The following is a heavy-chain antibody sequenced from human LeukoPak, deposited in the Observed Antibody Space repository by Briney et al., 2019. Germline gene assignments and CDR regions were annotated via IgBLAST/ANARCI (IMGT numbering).Heavy chain of an antibody. D-gene: IGHD3-22*01. CDR3: AKERDSSGYATSLGDY. Sequence: PGGSLRLSCAASGFTFSSYWMSWVRQAPGKGLEWVSNISRDSSDKYYADSVKGRFTISRDNSKNTLYLQMNSLRAEDTAVYYCAKERDSSGYATSLGDYWGQETLVTVSS. CDR2: ISRDSSDK. V-gene: IGHV3-7*01. J-gene: IGHJ4*02. CDR1: GFTFSSYW.